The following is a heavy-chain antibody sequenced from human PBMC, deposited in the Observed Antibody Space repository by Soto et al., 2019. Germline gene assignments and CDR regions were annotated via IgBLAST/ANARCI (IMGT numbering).Heavy chain of an antibody. Sequence: EVQLVESGGALIQPGGSLRLSCVASGFTFNTYSMNWVRQAPGKGLEWVSYINSGSSNIYYADSVKGRFTVFRDNAKNPLCLEMSSLRDEDMGVYYCARPPVGMATMGDYWGQGILVTVSS. CDR2: INSGSSNI. CDR1: GFTFNTYS. J-gene: IGHJ4*02. V-gene: IGHV3-48*02. D-gene: IGHD5-12*01. CDR3: ARPPVGMATMGDY.